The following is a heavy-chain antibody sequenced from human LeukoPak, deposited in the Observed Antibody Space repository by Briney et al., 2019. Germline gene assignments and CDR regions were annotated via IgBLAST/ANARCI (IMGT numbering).Heavy chain of an antibody. CDR3: ARSGTYYNNWFDP. J-gene: IGHJ5*02. Sequence: SETLSLTCTVSGGSISSKSYYWSWIRQPAGKGLEWIGRIYNSGNTNYNPSLKSRVTISVDTSKNQFSLKLNSVTAADTAVYYCARSGTYYNNWFDPWGQGTLVTVSS. V-gene: IGHV4-61*02. D-gene: IGHD3-10*01. CDR2: IYNSGNT. CDR1: GGSISSKSYY.